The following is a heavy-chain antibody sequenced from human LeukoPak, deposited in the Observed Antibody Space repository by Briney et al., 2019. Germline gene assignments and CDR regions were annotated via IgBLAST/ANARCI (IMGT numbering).Heavy chain of an antibody. CDR1: GFTFSSYA. V-gene: IGHV3-64*01. CDR3: ARALPHTAIDY. Sequence: GGSLRLSCAASGFTFSSYAMHWVRQAPGEGLEYVSAISSNGGSTYYANSVKGRFTISRDNSKNTLYLQMGSLRAEDMAVYYCARALPHTAIDYWGQGTLVTVSS. J-gene: IGHJ4*02. D-gene: IGHD5-18*01. CDR2: ISSNGGST.